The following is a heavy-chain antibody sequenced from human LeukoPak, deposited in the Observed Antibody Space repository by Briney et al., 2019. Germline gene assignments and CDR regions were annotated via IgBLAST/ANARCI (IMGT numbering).Heavy chain of an antibody. Sequence: SETLSLTCTVSGGSISSYYWSWIRQPAGKGLEWIGRIYTSGSTNYNPSLKSRVTMSVDTSKNQFSLKLSPVTAADTAVYYCARGEEEYCGYEGEDYWGQGTLVTVSS. J-gene: IGHJ4*02. D-gene: IGHD5-12*01. CDR3: ARGEEEYCGYEGEDY. CDR2: IYTSGST. V-gene: IGHV4-4*07. CDR1: GGSISSYY.